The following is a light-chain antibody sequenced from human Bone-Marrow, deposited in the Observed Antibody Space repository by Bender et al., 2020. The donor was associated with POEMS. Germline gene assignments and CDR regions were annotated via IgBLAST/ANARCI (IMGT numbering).Light chain of an antibody. J-gene: IGLJ3*02. CDR2: DVS. CDR3: CSYEGGHTWM. V-gene: IGLV2-11*01. Sequence: QSALTQPRSVSGSPGQSVTISCAGTSSDANTYYSVSWYQEHPGRAPQLIIYDVSKPPSGVPDRFSGSKSGDTASLTISGLQAEDEADYYCCSYEGGHTWMFGGGPTVTVL. CDR1: SSDANTYYS.